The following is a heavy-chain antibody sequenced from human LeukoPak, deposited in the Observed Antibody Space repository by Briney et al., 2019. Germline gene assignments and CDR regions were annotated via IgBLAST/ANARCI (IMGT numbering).Heavy chain of an antibody. CDR3: AGESNYDYVWGSYRRDY. V-gene: IGHV3-11*04. CDR2: ISSSGSTI. CDR1: GFTFSDYY. Sequence: GGSLRLSCAASGFTFSDYYMSWIRQAPGKGLEWVSYISSSGSTIYYADSVKGRFTISRDNAKNSLYLQMNSLRAEDTAVYYCAGESNYDYVWGSYRRDYWGQGTLVTVSS. J-gene: IGHJ4*02. D-gene: IGHD3-16*02.